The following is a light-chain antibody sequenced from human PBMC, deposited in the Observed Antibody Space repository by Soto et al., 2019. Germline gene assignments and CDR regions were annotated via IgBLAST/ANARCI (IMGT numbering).Light chain of an antibody. CDR3: SSYTTTDTYV. Sequence: ALTQPASVSGSPGQSITISCTGTSSDVGGYNYVSWFQQYPGKAPKLMIYDVSTRPSGVSNRFSGSKSGNTASLTISGLQAEDEADYYCSSYTTTDTYVFGTGTKVTVL. CDR2: DVS. V-gene: IGLV2-14*01. CDR1: SSDVGGYNY. J-gene: IGLJ1*01.